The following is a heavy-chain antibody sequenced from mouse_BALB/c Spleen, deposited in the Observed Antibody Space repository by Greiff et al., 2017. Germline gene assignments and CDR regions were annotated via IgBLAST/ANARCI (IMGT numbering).Heavy chain of an antibody. CDR2: INPYNGAT. V-gene: IGHV1-31*01. CDR3: AREGYDYDDYAMDY. D-gene: IGHD2-4*01. J-gene: IGHJ4*01. Sequence: EVQLQQSGPELVKPGASVKISCKASGYSFTGYYMHWVKQSHVKSLEWIGRINPYNGATSYNQNFKDKASLTVDKSSSTAYMELHSLTSEDSAVYYCAREGYDYDDYAMDYWGQGTSVTVSS. CDR1: GYSFTGYY.